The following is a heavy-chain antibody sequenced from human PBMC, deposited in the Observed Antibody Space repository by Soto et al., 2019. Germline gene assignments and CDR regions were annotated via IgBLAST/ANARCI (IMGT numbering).Heavy chain of an antibody. CDR3: ARDGGGFGELPDDFDY. CDR1: GYTFASYG. Sequence: GASVKVSCKASGYTFASYGISWVRQAPGQGLGWMGWISAYNGNTNYAQKLQGRVTMTTDTSTSTAYMELRSLRSDDTAVYYCARDGGGFGELPDDFDYWGQGTLVTVSS. J-gene: IGHJ4*02. D-gene: IGHD3-10*01. CDR2: ISAYNGNT. V-gene: IGHV1-18*01.